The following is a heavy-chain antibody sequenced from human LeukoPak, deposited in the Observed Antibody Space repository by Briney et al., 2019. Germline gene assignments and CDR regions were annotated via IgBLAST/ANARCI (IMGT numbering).Heavy chain of an antibody. CDR1: GYAFASYW. V-gene: IGHV5-51*01. CDR3: ARFEVNHEDSSSYYYFDH. CDR2: IYPGDSDV. Sequence: GESLKIFCRVFGYAFASYWIGWVRQVPGEGLEWMGIIYPGDSDVKYNPSFEGQVAFSADKSINTAYLQWTSLKASDTAIYYCARFEVNHEDSSSYYYFDHWGQGTLVTVSS. D-gene: IGHD3-22*01. J-gene: IGHJ4*02.